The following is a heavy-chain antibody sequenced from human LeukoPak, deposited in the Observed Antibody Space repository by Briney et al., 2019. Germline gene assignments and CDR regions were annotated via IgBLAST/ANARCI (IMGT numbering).Heavy chain of an antibody. CDR1: DGSISSHY. J-gene: IGHJ4*02. Sequence: SETLSLTCTVSDGSISSHYWSWIRQTPGKGLEWIGYISYSGSTNYNPSLKSRLAISVDTSKNQFSLKLSSVTAADTAVYYCARGIAARRKYNFDYWGQGTLVTVSS. V-gene: IGHV4-59*11. CDR3: ARGIAARRKYNFDY. CDR2: ISYSGST. D-gene: IGHD6-6*01.